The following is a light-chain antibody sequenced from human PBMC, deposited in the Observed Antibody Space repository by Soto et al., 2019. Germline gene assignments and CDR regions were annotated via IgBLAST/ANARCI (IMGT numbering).Light chain of an antibody. V-gene: IGLV2-14*01. J-gene: IGLJ2*01. CDR1: SSDVGGYNY. CDR2: DVS. Sequence: QSALTQLASVSGSPGQSITISCTGTSSDVGGYNYVSWYQQHPGKAPKLMIYDVSNRPSGVSNRFSGFKSGNTASLTISGLQAEDEADYYCSSYTSSSTLEVFGGGTKLTVL. CDR3: SSYTSSSTLEV.